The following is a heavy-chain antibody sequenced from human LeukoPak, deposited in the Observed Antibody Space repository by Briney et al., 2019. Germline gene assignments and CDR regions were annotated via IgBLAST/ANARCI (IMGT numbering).Heavy chain of an antibody. CDR1: GYTFTSYA. D-gene: IGHD2-15*01. CDR2: INAGNGNT. CDR3: ARGDCSGGSCYFNRDYYYGMDV. J-gene: IGHJ6*04. Sequence: ASVKVSCKASGYTFTSYAMHWVRQAPGQRLEWMGWINAGNGNTKYSQKFQGGVTITRDTSASTAYMELSSLRSEDTAVYYCARGDCSGGSCYFNRDYYYGMDVWGKGTTVTVSS. V-gene: IGHV1-3*01.